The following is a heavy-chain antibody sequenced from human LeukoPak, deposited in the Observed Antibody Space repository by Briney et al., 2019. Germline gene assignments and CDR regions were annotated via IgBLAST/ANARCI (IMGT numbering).Heavy chain of an antibody. V-gene: IGHV1-46*01. D-gene: IGHD1-26*01. Sequence: ASVKVSCKASGYTFTSYYMHWVRQAPGQGLEWMGIINPSGGSTSYAQKFQGRVTMTRDTSISTAYMELSRLRSDDTAVYYCARDNVGATDYWGQGTLVTVSS. J-gene: IGHJ4*02. CDR1: GYTFTSYY. CDR2: INPSGGST. CDR3: ARDNVGATDY.